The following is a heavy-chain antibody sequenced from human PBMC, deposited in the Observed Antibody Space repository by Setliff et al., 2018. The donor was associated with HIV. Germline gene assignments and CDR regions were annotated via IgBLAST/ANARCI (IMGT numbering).Heavy chain of an antibody. CDR2: LISMFKIP. D-gene: IGHD2-15*01. J-gene: IGHJ6*02. V-gene: IGHV1-69*13. Sequence: SVKVSCKTSGGTFRSQAISWVRQAPGQGLEWMGGLISMFKIPQIAQKFQGRVTINADESTSTAYMGLSSLTSEDTAVYYCARGGWSGGGPLHYSYYDLDVLGQGTAVTVSS. CDR3: ARGGWSGGGPLHYSYYDLDV. CDR1: GGTFRSQA.